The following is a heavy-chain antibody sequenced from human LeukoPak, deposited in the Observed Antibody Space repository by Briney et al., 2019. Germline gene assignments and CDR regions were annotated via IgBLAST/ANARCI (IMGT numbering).Heavy chain of an antibody. D-gene: IGHD1-1*01. CDR3: AREGTTGTTSGDY. Sequence: ASVKVSCKASGYTFTGYYMHWVRQAHGQGLEWMGWINPNSGGTNYAQKFQGRVTMTRDTSISTAYMELSRLRSDDTAVYYCAREGTTGTTSGDYRGQGTLVTVSS. CDR1: GYTFTGYY. V-gene: IGHV1-2*02. CDR2: INPNSGGT. J-gene: IGHJ4*02.